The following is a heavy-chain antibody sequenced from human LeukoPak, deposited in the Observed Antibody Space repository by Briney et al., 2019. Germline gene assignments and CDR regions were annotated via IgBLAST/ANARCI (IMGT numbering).Heavy chain of an antibody. V-gene: IGHV3-23*01. Sequence: PGGSLRPSCAASGFTFANYAMTWVRQAPGKGLEWVSTLSGSGGSTYYADSVKGRFTISRDNANNTLYLQMNSLRAEDTAVYYCANTGCSSTSCSPNYWGQGTLVTVSS. CDR2: LSGSGGST. J-gene: IGHJ4*02. D-gene: IGHD2-2*01. CDR1: GFTFANYA. CDR3: ANTGCSSTSCSPNY.